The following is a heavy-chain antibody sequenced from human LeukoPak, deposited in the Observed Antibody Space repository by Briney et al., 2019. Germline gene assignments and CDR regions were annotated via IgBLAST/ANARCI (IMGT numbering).Heavy chain of an antibody. V-gene: IGHV4-39*02. CDR3: AREGPHGSGIYYNPLDY. CDR2: ISYTGTT. J-gene: IGHJ4*02. CDR1: GASLSSSGYY. Sequence: PSETLSLTCTVSGASLSSSGYYWGWIRQPPGKGLEWIGSISYTGTTYYNPSLKSRVTISLDTSKNQFSLKLISVTAADTALYYCAREGPHGSGIYYNPLDYWGQGALVIVSS. D-gene: IGHD3-10*01.